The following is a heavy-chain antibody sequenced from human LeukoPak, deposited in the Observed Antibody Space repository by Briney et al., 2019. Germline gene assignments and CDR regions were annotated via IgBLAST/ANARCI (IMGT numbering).Heavy chain of an antibody. Sequence: SETLSLTCAVYGGSFSGYYWSWIRQPPGKGLEWIGEINHSGSTNYNPSLKSRVTISVDTSKNQFSLKLSSVTAADTAVYYCARVPPGNWNDSWGQGTLVTVSS. V-gene: IGHV4-34*01. CDR2: INHSGST. J-gene: IGHJ5*01. CDR3: ARVPPGNWNDS. CDR1: GGSFSGYY. D-gene: IGHD3-10*01.